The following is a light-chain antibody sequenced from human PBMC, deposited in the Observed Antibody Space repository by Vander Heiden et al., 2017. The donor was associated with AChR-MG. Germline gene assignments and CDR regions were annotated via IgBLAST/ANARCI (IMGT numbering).Light chain of an antibody. CDR2: KAS. CDR3: QQYSNYLWA. Sequence: DIQMTQSPSTLSASVGDRVTITCRASQSISSWLAWYQQKPGKVPKLLIYKASTLESGVPSRFSGSGSGTQFTLTISSLQPDDLATYYCQQYSNYLWAFGQGTKVEIK. V-gene: IGKV1-5*03. J-gene: IGKJ1*01. CDR1: QSISSW.